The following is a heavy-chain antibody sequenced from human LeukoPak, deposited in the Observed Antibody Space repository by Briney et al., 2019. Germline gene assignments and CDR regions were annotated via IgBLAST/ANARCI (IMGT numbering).Heavy chain of an antibody. J-gene: IGHJ3*02. CDR3: AKDPNGDYIGTFDI. CDR1: GFTFSSYA. D-gene: IGHD4-17*01. V-gene: IGHV3-23*01. Sequence: GGSLRLSCAASGFTFSSYAMTWVRQAPGKGLEWVSSISGSGGSTQYAASVQGRFTISRDNSKNTLYLQMNSLRAEDTAVYYCAKDPNGDYIGTFDIWGQGTMVTVSS. CDR2: ISGSGGST.